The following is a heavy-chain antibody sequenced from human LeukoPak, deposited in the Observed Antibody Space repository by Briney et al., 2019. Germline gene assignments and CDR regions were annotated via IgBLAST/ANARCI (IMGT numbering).Heavy chain of an antibody. D-gene: IGHD2-15*01. Sequence: ASVKVSCKASGCTFTSYDINWVRQATGQGLEWMGWMNPNSGNTGYAQKFQGRVTMTRNTSISTAYMELSSLRSEDTAVYYCARGGVDCSGGSCFDFDYWGQGTLVTVSS. V-gene: IGHV1-8*01. J-gene: IGHJ4*02. CDR1: GCTFTSYD. CDR2: MNPNSGNT. CDR3: ARGGVDCSGGSCFDFDY.